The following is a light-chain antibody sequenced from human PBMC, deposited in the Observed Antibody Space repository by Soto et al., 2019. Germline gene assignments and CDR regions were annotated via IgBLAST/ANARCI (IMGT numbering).Light chain of an antibody. CDR1: TSDIGGYDY. CDR3: SSHGGNSPYV. CDR2: EVI. V-gene: IGLV2-8*01. Sequence: QSALTQPPSASGSPGQSVAISCTGTTSDIGGYDYVSWYQQHPGKAPKLMIYEVIKRPSGVPDRFSGSKSGNTASLTVSGLQSEDEADYYCSSHGGNSPYVFGTGTKLTVL. J-gene: IGLJ1*01.